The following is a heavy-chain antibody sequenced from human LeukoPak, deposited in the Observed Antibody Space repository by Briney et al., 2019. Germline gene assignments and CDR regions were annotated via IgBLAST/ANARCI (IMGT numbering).Heavy chain of an antibody. CDR3: ARDVMGIVVLPAAIAY. CDR2: INPTTGST. D-gene: IGHD2-2*01. CDR1: GYTFTSYF. V-gene: IGHV1-46*01. Sequence: ASVKVSCKASGYTFTSYFIHWVRQAPVQGLEWMGIINPTTGSTSNAQKFQGRVTMTRDTSTSTVYMELGSLRSEDTAVYYCARDVMGIVVLPAAIAYWGQGTRVAVSS. J-gene: IGHJ4*02.